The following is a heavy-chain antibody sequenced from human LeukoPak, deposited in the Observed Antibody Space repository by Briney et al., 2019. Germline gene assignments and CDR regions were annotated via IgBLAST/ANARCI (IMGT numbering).Heavy chain of an antibody. D-gene: IGHD4-17*01. J-gene: IGHJ4*02. CDR2: ISYDGSDD. Sequence: PGGSLRLSCAASVFTFSTCGFHWVRQAPGKGLEWVAFISYDGSDDYYAASVKGRFTISRDNSKNTLYLQMNSLRPEDTAVYYCSKGRGDYDDFRLGYWGQGTLVTVSS. CDR3: SKGRGDYDDFRLGY. V-gene: IGHV3-30*02. CDR1: VFTFSTCG.